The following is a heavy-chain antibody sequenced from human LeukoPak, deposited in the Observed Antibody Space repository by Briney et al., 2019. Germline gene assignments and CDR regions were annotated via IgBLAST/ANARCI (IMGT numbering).Heavy chain of an antibody. Sequence: GASVKVSCKASGGTFSSYAISWVRQAPGQGLEWMGGIIPIFGTANYAQKFQGRVTITTDESTSTAYMELSSLRCEDTAVYYCARDRSGTMVRGYYYYMDVWGKGTTVTVSS. D-gene: IGHD3-10*01. CDR2: IIPIFGTA. CDR1: GGTFSSYA. J-gene: IGHJ6*03. CDR3: ARDRSGTMVRGYYYYMDV. V-gene: IGHV1-69*05.